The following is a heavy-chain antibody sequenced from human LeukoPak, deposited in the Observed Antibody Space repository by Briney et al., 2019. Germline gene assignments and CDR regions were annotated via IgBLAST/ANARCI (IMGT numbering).Heavy chain of an antibody. D-gene: IGHD1-1*01. CDR2: IYTSGST. CDR1: GDSISSYY. CDR3: ARESTGPESDP. V-gene: IGHV4-4*07. Sequence: SSETLSLTRIVSGDSISSYYWSWIRQPAGKGLEWIGRIYTSGSTNYNPSLKSRVTMSVDTSKNQFSLKLSSVTAADTAVYYCARESTGPESDPWGQGTLVTVSS. J-gene: IGHJ5*02.